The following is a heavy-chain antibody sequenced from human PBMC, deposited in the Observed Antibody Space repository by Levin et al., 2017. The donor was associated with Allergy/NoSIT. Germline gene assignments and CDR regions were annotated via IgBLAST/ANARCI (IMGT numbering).Heavy chain of an antibody. D-gene: IGHD2-2*01. Sequence: GESLKISCAASGFTFSTYGMHWVRQAPGKGLEWVAVISYDGSYKYYADSVKGRFTLSRDNSKNTLYLQMNSLRAEDTAVYYCAKEGERYCSSTSCHYFDYWGQGTLVTVSS. CDR1: GFTFSTYG. J-gene: IGHJ4*02. CDR2: ISYDGSYK. CDR3: AKEGERYCSSTSCHYFDY. V-gene: IGHV3-30*18.